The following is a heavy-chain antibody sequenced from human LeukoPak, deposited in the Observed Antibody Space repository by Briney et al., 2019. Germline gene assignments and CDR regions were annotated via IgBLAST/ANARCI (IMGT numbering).Heavy chain of an antibody. CDR2: INPNSGGT. Sequence: ASVKVSCKASGYTFTGHYMHWVRQAPGQGLEWMGWINPNSGGTNYAQKFQGWVTMTRDTPISTAYMELSRLRSDDTAVYYCARGRIAVAGTGRYYYYGMDVWGKGTTVTVSS. CDR3: ARGRIAVAGTGRYYYYGMDV. V-gene: IGHV1-2*04. J-gene: IGHJ6*04. D-gene: IGHD6-19*01. CDR1: GYTFTGHY.